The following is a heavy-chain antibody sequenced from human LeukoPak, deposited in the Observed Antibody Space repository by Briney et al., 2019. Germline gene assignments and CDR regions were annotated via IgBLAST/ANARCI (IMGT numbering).Heavy chain of an antibody. CDR3: ARTAHYGDYDY. J-gene: IGHJ4*02. CDR1: GGSISSYY. CDR2: IYYSGST. V-gene: IGHV4-59*01. D-gene: IGHD4-17*01. Sequence: SETLSLTCTVSGGSISSYYWSWIRQPPAKGLEWIGYIYYSGSTNYNPSLKSRVTISVDTSKNQFSLKLSSVTAADTAVYYCARTAHYGDYDYWGQGTLVTVSS.